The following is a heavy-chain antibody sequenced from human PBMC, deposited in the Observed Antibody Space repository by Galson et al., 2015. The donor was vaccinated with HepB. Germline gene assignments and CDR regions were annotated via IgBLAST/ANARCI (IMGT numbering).Heavy chain of an antibody. CDR2: IIPIFGTA. Sequence: SVKVSCKASGGTFSSYAISWVRQAPGQGLEWMGGIIPIFGTANYAQKFQGRVTITADESTSTAYMELSSLRSEDTAVYYCARAAAGDPLAFDIWGQGTMVTVSS. J-gene: IGHJ3*02. D-gene: IGHD2-21*02. CDR1: GGTFSSYA. V-gene: IGHV1-69*13. CDR3: ARAAAGDPLAFDI.